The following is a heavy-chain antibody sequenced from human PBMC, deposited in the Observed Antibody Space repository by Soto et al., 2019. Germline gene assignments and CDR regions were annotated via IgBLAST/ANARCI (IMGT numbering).Heavy chain of an antibody. D-gene: IGHD2-2*01. V-gene: IGHV3-15*07. Sequence: GGSLRLSCAASGFTFSNAWMNWVRQAPGKGLEWVGRIKSKTDGGTTDYAAPVKGRFTISRDDSKNTLYLQMNSLKTEDTAVYYCTTDLVVPAAIDYYYYGMDVWGQGTTVTVSS. J-gene: IGHJ6*02. CDR2: IKSKTDGGTT. CDR1: GFTFSNAW. CDR3: TTDLVVPAAIDYYYYGMDV.